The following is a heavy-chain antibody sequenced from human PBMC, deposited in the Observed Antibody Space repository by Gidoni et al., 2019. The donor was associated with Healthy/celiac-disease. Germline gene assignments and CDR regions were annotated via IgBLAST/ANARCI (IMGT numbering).Heavy chain of an antibody. CDR3: AREGARGVLGYFDY. V-gene: IGHV3-33*01. CDR2: IWYDGSNK. D-gene: IGHD3-10*01. CDR1: GFTFSSYG. Sequence: QVQLVESGGGVVQPGRSLRLSCAASGFTFSSYGMHWVRQAPGKGLEWVAVIWYDGSNKYYADSVKGRFTISRDNSKNTLYLQMNSLRAEDTAVYYCAREGARGVLGYFDYWGQGTLVTVSS. J-gene: IGHJ4*02.